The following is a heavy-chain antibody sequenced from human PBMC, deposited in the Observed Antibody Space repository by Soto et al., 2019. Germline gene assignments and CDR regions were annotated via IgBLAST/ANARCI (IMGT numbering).Heavy chain of an antibody. CDR2: IIPIFGTA. Sequence: VASVKVSCKASGGTFSSYAISWVRQAPGQGLEWMGGIIPIFGTANYAQKFQGRVTITADESTSTAYMELSSLRSEDTAVYYCARVGGRGYGMDVWGQGTTVTVSS. V-gene: IGHV1-69*13. CDR3: ARVGGRGYGMDV. D-gene: IGHD3-16*01. J-gene: IGHJ6*02. CDR1: GGTFSSYA.